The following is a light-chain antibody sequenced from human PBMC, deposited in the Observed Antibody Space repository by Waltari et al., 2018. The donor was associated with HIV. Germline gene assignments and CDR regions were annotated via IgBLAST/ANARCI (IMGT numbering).Light chain of an antibody. Sequence: QSALTQPASVSGSPGQSITISCTHTSRDVGSYYLVSWYHQHPGKAPKLMIYEVSKRPSGVSNRFSGSKSGNTASLTISGLQDEDEAYYYCCSYAGSSTFVVFGGGTKLTVL. CDR3: CSYAGSSTFVV. V-gene: IGLV2-23*02. CDR2: EVS. CDR1: SRDVGSYYL. J-gene: IGLJ2*01.